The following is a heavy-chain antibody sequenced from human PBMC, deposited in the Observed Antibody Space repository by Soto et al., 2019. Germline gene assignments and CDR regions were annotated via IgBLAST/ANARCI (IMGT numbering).Heavy chain of an antibody. V-gene: IGHV1-3*01. J-gene: IGHJ4*02. D-gene: IGHD3-22*01. CDR2: INAGNGNT. Sequence: ASVEGSCKASGYTFTSYGISWVRQAPGQGLEWMGWINAGNGNTKYSQKFQGRVTITRDTSASTAYMELSSLRSEDTAVYYCARGSGYYYWDDYWGQGTLVTVSS. CDR3: ARGSGYYYWDDY. CDR1: GYTFTSYG.